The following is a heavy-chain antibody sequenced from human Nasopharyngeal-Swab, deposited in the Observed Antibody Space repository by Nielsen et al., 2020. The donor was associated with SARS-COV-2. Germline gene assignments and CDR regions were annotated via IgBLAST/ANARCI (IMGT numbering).Heavy chain of an antibody. V-gene: IGHV1-18*01. CDR3: ARDFRSSGWHYYYYYGMDV. CDR2: ISAYNGNT. J-gene: IGHJ6*02. Sequence: WVRQAPGQGLEWMGWISAYNGNTNYAQKLQGRVTMTTDTSTRTAYMELRSLRSDDTAVYYCARDFRSSGWHYYYYYGMDVWGQGTTVTVSS. D-gene: IGHD6-19*01.